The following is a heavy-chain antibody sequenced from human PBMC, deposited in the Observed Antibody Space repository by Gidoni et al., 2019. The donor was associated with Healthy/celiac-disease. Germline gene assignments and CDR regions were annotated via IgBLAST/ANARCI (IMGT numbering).Heavy chain of an antibody. CDR1: GFTFSSYG. D-gene: IGHD6-13*01. J-gene: IGHJ6*02. Sequence: QVQLVESGGGVVQPGRSLRLSCAASGFTFSSYGMHWVRQAPGKGLEWVAVIWYDGSNKYYADSVKGRFTISRENSKNTLYLQMNSLRAEDTAVYYCARIGQQLVGIGYYYYGMDVWGQGTTVTVSS. CDR2: IWYDGSNK. CDR3: ARIGQQLVGIGYYYYGMDV. V-gene: IGHV3-33*01.